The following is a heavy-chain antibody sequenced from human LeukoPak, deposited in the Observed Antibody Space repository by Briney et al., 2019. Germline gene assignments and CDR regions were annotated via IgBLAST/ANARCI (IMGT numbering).Heavy chain of an antibody. CDR1: GDSISSGGYY. Sequence: SETLSLTCTVSGDSISSGGYYWSWIRQHPGKGLEWIVYIYYSGSTQYTPSLKSRVTISVDTSKNQFSLKLSSVTAADTAVYYCARMNDYGAGGYYFDYWGQGTLVTVSS. D-gene: IGHD4-17*01. V-gene: IGHV4-31*03. CDR3: ARMNDYGAGGYYFDY. CDR2: IYYSGST. J-gene: IGHJ4*02.